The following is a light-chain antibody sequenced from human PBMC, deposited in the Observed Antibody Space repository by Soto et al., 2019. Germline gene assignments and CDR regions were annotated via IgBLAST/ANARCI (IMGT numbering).Light chain of an antibody. V-gene: IGLV1-44*01. J-gene: IGLJ1*01. Sequence: QSVLTQPPSASGTPGQRVTISCSGSSSNIGSNTVNWYQQLPATAPKLLIYNNNQRPSGVPDRFSGSRSGTSASLAISGLQSEDEADYYCAAWDASLNGPVFGTGTKVTVL. CDR3: AAWDASLNGPV. CDR1: SSNIGSNT. CDR2: NNN.